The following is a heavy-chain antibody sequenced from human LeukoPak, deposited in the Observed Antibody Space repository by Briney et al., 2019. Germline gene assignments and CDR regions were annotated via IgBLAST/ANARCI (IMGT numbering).Heavy chain of an antibody. CDR3: AKGSAQYYFDS. Sequence: GGSLRLSCAASGFTFSTYSMNWVRQAPGKGLEWVSYISGSSTIFYADSVQGRFTISRDNAKNSLYLQMNSLRAEDTAFYYCAKGSAQYYFDSWGQGTLVTVSS. D-gene: IGHD3-10*01. V-gene: IGHV3-48*01. CDR1: GFTFSTYS. CDR2: ISGSSTI. J-gene: IGHJ4*02.